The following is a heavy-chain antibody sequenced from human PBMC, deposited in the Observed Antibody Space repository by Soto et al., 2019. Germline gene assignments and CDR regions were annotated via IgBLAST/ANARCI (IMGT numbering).Heavy chain of an antibody. V-gene: IGHV3-33*01. CDR2: IWYDGSNK. J-gene: IGHJ4*02. Sequence: PGGSLRLSCAASGFTFSSYGMHWVRQAPGKGLEWVAVIWYDGSNKYYADSVKGRFTISRDNSKNTLYLQMNSLRAEDTAVYYCAREPPVAYSSSHVHGLDYWGQGTLVTVSS. D-gene: IGHD6-13*01. CDR3: AREPPVAYSSSHVHGLDY. CDR1: GFTFSSYG.